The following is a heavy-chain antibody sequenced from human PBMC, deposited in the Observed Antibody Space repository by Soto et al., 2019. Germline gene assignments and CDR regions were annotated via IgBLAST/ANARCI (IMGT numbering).Heavy chain of an antibody. CDR1: GGSISSYY. V-gene: IGHV4-59*12. CDR3: ARDPLYDYGDYVPSNYYYYMDV. CDR2: IYYSGST. J-gene: IGHJ6*03. Sequence: SETLSLTCTVSGGSISSYYWSWIRQPPGKGLEWIGYIYYSGSTNSNPSLKSRATISVDTSKNQCSLKLSSVTAADTAVDYGARDPLYDYGDYVPSNYYYYMDVWGKGTTVTVSS. D-gene: IGHD4-17*01.